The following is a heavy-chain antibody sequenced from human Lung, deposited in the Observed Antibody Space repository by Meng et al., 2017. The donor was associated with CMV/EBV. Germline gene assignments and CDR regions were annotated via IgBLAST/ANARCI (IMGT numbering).Heavy chain of an antibody. J-gene: IGHJ4*02. CDR3: THRQGTGQRFAY. D-gene: IGHD3/OR15-3a*01. CDR1: GFSLSTSGVG. CDR2: IYWNDNK. Sequence: GXXLVXPTQTLTLTCTVSGFSLSTSGVGVGWIRQPPGKAPEWLALIYWNDNKSYTSSLVSRLTFTKDTSKNQVVLTMTNMDPVDTATYFCTHRQGTGQRFAYXGQGXLVTVSS. V-gene: IGHV2-5*01.